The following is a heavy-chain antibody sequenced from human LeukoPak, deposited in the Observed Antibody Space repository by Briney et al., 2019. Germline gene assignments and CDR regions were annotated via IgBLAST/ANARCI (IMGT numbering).Heavy chain of an antibody. CDR1: GGSINSSGYY. D-gene: IGHD5-12*01. Sequence: SETLSLTCTVSGGSINSSGYYWGWIRQPPGKGLEWIGSIYYSGSTYYNPSLKSRVTISVDTSKNQFSLKLSSVTAADTAVYYCARGGRATGYWYFDLWGRGTLVTVSS. CDR3: ARGGRATGYWYFDL. CDR2: IYYSGST. J-gene: IGHJ2*01. V-gene: IGHV4-39*07.